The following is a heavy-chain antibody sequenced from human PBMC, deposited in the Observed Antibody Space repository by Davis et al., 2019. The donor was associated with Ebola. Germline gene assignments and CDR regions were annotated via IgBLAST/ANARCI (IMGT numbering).Heavy chain of an antibody. CDR3: ATGSEDRSGYLQS. CDR1: GYSFTSYT. D-gene: IGHD3-22*01. Sequence: AASVKVSCKASGYSFTSYTMHWVRQAPGQGLSWMGWIDTNTGNPTYAQGFTGRFVFSLDTSVSTAYLQISSLKAEDTAVYHCATGSEDRSGYLQSWGQGTLVTVSS. V-gene: IGHV7-4-1*02. CDR2: IDTNTGNP. J-gene: IGHJ4*02.